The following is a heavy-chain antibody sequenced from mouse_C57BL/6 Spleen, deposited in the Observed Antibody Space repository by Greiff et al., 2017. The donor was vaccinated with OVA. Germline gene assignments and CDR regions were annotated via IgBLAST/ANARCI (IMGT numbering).Heavy chain of an antibody. CDR2: IDPEDGET. D-gene: IGHD1-1*01. CDR1: GFNIKDYY. CDR3: ARSGYNGSSHDY. Sequence: EVQGVESGAELVKPGASVKLSCTASGFNIKDYYMHWVKQRTEQGLEWIGWIDPEDGETKYDPKFQGKATITADTSSNTAYLQLSRLTSEDTAVDYCARSGYNGSSHDYWGQGTTLTVS. V-gene: IGHV14-2*01. J-gene: IGHJ2*01.